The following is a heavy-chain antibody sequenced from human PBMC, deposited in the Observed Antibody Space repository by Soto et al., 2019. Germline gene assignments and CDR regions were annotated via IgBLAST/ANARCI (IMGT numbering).Heavy chain of an antibody. CDR2: IYWNDDK. CDR3: AHRPSGWYRFDY. CDR1: GFSLSTSGLG. V-gene: IGHV2-5*01. Sequence: QITLKESGPTLVRPTQTLTLTCTFSGFSLSTSGLGVGWIRQPPGKALEWLALIYWNDDKRYSPSLKARLTITKDTSKNQVVLTMTNMDPVDTATYYCAHRPSGWYRFDYWGQGTLVTVSS. D-gene: IGHD6-19*01. J-gene: IGHJ4*02.